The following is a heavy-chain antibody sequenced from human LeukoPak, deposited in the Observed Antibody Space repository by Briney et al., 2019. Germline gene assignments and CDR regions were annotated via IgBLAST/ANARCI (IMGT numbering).Heavy chain of an antibody. CDR1: GFTFSNAW. D-gene: IGHD5-24*01. Sequence: GGSLRLSCAASGFTFSNAWMSWVRQAPGKGLEWVGRIKGKTDGGTTDYAAPVKGRFTISRDDSKNTLYLQMNSLKTEDTAVYYCSRHGDGYLISDFDYWGQGTLVTVSS. V-gene: IGHV3-15*01. CDR2: IKGKTDGGTT. J-gene: IGHJ4*02. CDR3: SRHGDGYLISDFDY.